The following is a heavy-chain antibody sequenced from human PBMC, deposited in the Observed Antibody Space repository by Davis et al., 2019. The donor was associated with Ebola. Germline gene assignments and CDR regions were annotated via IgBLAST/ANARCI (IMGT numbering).Heavy chain of an antibody. J-gene: IGHJ6*02. D-gene: IGHD3-16*01. CDR1: RGSISSHF. CDR3: ARQPRSTRSPEYYHGLDV. V-gene: IGHV4-59*11. CDR2: IFYTGST. Sequence: SQTLSFTCAVSRGSISSHFWSWIRQSPEQGLEWIGSIFYTGSTNLNPSLRSRVTLSVDRPKNQFSLNLTSVTAADTAVYFCARQPRSTRSPEYYHGLDVWGQGTTVVVSS.